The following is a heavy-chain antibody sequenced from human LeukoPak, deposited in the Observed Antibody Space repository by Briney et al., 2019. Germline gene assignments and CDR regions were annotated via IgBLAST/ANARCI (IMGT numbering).Heavy chain of an antibody. CDR1: GFSFSSYA. J-gene: IGHJ4*02. D-gene: IGHD3-3*01. CDR3: ARDFWGAYRVDYFDY. V-gene: IGHV3-23*01. Sequence: PGGSLRLSCAASGFSFSSYAMYWVRQAPGKGLEWVSAISYTESRTYYADSVKGRFTISRDNSKNTLSLQMNSLRAEDTAIYYCARDFWGAYRVDYFDYWGQGTLVTVSS. CDR2: ISYTESRT.